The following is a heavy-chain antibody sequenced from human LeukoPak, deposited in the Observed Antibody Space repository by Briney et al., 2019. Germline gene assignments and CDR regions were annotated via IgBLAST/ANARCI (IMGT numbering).Heavy chain of an antibody. D-gene: IGHD1-20*01. CDR1: GGSISSQY. J-gene: IGHJ4*02. V-gene: IGHV4-59*11. Sequence: SETLSLTCTVSGGSISSQYWSWIRQPPGKGLEWIGCIYYSGSTNYNPSLKSRVTISVDTSKNQFSLKLSSVTAADTAVYYYARGSYNWNGWGQGTLVTVSS. CDR2: IYYSGST. CDR3: ARGSYNWNG.